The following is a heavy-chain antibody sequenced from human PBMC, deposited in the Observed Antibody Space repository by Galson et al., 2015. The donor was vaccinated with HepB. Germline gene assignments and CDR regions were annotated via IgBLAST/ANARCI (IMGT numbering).Heavy chain of an antibody. J-gene: IGHJ4*02. Sequence: SVKVSCKASGFTFTSSAVQWVRQARGQRLEWIGWIVVGSGNTNYAQKFQERVTITRDMSTSTAYMELSSLRSEDTAVYYCAAGGQQGWLALDYWGQGTLVTVSS. CDR2: IVVGSGNT. D-gene: IGHD6-19*01. CDR3: AAGGQQGWLALDY. V-gene: IGHV1-58*01. CDR1: GFTFTSSA.